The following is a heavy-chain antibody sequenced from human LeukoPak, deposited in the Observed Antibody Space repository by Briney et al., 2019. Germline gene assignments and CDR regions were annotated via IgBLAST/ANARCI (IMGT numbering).Heavy chain of an antibody. V-gene: IGHV1-2*02. Sequence: ASVKVSCKASGYTFTDYHIHWVRRAPGQGLEWVGWINPNSGGTNYAQKFQGRVTMTRDKSITTVYMDLSGLRSDDTASYYCATDYGDYVLGYWGQGTLVTVSS. D-gene: IGHD4-17*01. CDR2: INPNSGGT. J-gene: IGHJ4*02. CDR1: GYTFTDYH. CDR3: ATDYGDYVLGY.